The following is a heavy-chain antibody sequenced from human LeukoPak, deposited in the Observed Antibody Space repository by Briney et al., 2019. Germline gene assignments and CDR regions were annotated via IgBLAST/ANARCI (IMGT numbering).Heavy chain of an antibody. CDR2: VNPSGNT. CDR3: ARGVFDGSYFAC. V-gene: IGHV4-34*01. Sequence: SETLSFTCAVLGGSFSGYDWHWIRQPPGKGLEWIGEVNPSGNTNYNPSLKSRVTISVDTSKNQFSLNLSSVTAADTAVYYCARGVFDGSYFACWGQGTLVTVSS. D-gene: IGHD1-26*01. J-gene: IGHJ4*02. CDR1: GGSFSGYD.